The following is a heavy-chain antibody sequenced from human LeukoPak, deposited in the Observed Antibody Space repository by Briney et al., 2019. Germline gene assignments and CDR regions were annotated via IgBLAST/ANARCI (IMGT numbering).Heavy chain of an antibody. D-gene: IGHD4-23*01. CDR3: ARDLGFTVVTGAFDY. CDR2: IRSTSSYI. CDR1: GFTFSSYS. V-gene: IGHV3-21*01. Sequence: PGGSLRLSCAASGFTFSSYSMNWVRQAPGQGLEWVSSIRSTSSYIYYADSVKGRFTISRDNAKNSLYLQMNSLRAEDTAVYYCARDLGFTVVTGAFDYWGQGTLVTVSS. J-gene: IGHJ4*02.